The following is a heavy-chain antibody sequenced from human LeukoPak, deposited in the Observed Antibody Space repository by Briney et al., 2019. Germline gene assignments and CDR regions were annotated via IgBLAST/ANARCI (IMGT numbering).Heavy chain of an antibody. CDR3: AKADYYDSSGSIFDI. J-gene: IGHJ3*02. Sequence: PGGSLRLSCSASGFTFDDYSMHWVRPAPGRGLEWVSGISWNSGSIGYADSVKGRFTISRDNAKNSLYLQMNSLRAEDMALYYCAKADYYDSSGSIFDIWGQGTMVTVSS. D-gene: IGHD3-22*01. CDR1: GFTFDDYS. V-gene: IGHV3-9*03. CDR2: ISWNSGSI.